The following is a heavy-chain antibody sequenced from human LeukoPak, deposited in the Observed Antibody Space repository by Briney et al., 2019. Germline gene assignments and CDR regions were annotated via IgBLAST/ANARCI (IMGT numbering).Heavy chain of an antibody. Sequence: PGESLKISFKGSGYSFTSYLIGWVRQTPGKGMEWMGIIYPGDSDTRYRPSFQGPVTISADQSISTAYLQWSILKASNTAMYYCARRLSDYVWGSYRANAFDIWGQGTMVTVSS. D-gene: IGHD3-16*02. J-gene: IGHJ3*02. V-gene: IGHV5-51*01. CDR3: ARRLSDYVWGSYRANAFDI. CDR2: IYPGDSDT. CDR1: GYSFTSYL.